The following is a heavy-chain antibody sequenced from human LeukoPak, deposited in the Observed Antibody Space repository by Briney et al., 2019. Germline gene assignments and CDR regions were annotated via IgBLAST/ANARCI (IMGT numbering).Heavy chain of an antibody. Sequence: SETLSLTCTVSGGSISSYYWSWIRQPPGKGLEWIGNAYHSGNTNYNPSLKGRVTISADTSKNQFSLYLSSVTAADTALYFCARNRRPPFDFDYWGQGTLVTVSS. V-gene: IGHV4-59*08. CDR2: AYHSGNT. D-gene: IGHD1-14*01. CDR1: GGSISSYY. J-gene: IGHJ4*02. CDR3: ARNRRPPFDFDY.